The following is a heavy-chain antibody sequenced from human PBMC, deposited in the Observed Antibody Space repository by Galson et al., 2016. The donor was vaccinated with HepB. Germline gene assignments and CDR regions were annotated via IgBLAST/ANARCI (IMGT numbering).Heavy chain of an antibody. CDR2: ISTSGSTI. Sequence: SLRLSCAASGFTFSDYYMSWVRQAPGKGLEWVSYISTSGSTIYFADSVKGRLTISRDDAKNSLFLQMNSLTAEDTAVYYCAREGDGDYGSTTHFDLWGQGTLVTVSS. J-gene: IGHJ4*02. CDR3: AREGDGDYGSTTHFDL. V-gene: IGHV3-11*01. D-gene: IGHD3-10*01. CDR1: GFTFSDYY.